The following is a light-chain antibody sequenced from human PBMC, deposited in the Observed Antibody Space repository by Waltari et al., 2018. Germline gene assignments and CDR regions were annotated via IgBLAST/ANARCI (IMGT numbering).Light chain of an antibody. CDR1: SSNIGNNY. J-gene: IGLJ7*01. CDR3: GTWDSSLSGAV. CDR2: ENT. V-gene: IGLV1-51*02. Sequence: QSVLTQPPPVSAAPGQRVTISCSGSSSNIGNNYVHWYRQFPGTAPKLLIYENTERPSGIPGRFSGSKSGTSATLDITGLQAGDEADYYCGTWDSSLSGAVFGGGTHLTVL.